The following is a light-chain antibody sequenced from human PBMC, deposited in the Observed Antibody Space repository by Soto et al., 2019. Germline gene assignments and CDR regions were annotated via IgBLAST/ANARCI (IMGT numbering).Light chain of an antibody. Sequence: EIVMTQSPATLSVSPGERATLSCRASQSVSSNLAWYQQKPGQAPRLLIYGASTRATGIPARFSGSGSGTEFTLTISSLQSEDFAVYYCQQYNKWNPATFGQGTKLEIK. J-gene: IGKJ2*01. CDR3: QQYNKWNPAT. V-gene: IGKV3-15*01. CDR1: QSVSSN. CDR2: GAS.